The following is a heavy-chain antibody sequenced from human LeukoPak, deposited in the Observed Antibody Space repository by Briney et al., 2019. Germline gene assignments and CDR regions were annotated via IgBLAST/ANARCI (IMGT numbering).Heavy chain of an antibody. V-gene: IGHV4-4*02. CDR2: ISLRGLT. J-gene: IGHJ4*02. Sequence: SETLSLTCGVSGGSISSTNWWSWVRQPPGQGLEWIGEISLRGLTNYNPSLKSRVAISVDKSENHISLKLTSVTAADTAVYYCAREGGPYRPPDYSGQGTLVTVAS. CDR1: GGSISSTNW. CDR3: AREGGPYRPPDY.